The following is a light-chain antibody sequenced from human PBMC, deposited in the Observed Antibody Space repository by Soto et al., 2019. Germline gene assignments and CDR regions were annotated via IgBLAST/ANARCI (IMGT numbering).Light chain of an antibody. CDR3: GSYAGCGVGV. CDR1: SSDVGSYNL. Sequence: QSALTQPASVAGSPGQSITISCTGASSDVGSYNLVSWYQLHTGKAPKLMIYEVRQRPSGVSNRFSGSKSDNTASLTISGLQAEDEADYYCGSYAGCGVGVFGGGTKVTVL. J-gene: IGLJ2*01. CDR2: EVR. V-gene: IGLV2-23*02.